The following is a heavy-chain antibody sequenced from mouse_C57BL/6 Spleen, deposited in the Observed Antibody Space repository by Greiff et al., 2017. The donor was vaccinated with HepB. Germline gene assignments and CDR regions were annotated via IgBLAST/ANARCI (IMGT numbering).Heavy chain of an antibody. CDR3: ARQDYDDGAWFAY. CDR2: IYPRSGNT. V-gene: IGHV1-81*01. J-gene: IGHJ3*01. CDR1: GYTFTSYG. D-gene: IGHD2-4*01. Sequence: VQLVESGAELARPGASVKLSCKASGYTFTSYGISWVKQRTGQGLEWIGEIYPRSGNTYYNEKFKGKATLTADKSSSTAYMELRSLTSEDSAVYFCARQDYDDGAWFAYWGQGTLVTVSA.